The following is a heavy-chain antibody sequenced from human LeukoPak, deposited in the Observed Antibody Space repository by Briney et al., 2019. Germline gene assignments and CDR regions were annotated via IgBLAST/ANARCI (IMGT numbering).Heavy chain of an antibody. Sequence: ESGGSLRLSCAASGFTFDDYAMHWVRQAPGKGLEWVAVISYDGSNKYYADSVKGRFTISRDNSKNTLYLQMNSLRAEDTAVYYCAKHYNGQFDYWGQGTLVTVSS. CDR1: GFTFDDYA. CDR3: AKHYNGQFDY. J-gene: IGHJ4*02. CDR2: ISYDGSNK. V-gene: IGHV3-30*18. D-gene: IGHD3-10*01.